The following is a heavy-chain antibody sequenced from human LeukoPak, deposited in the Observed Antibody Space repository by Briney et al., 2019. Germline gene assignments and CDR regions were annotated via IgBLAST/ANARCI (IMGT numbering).Heavy chain of an antibody. CDR2: ISAYNGNT. J-gene: IGHJ6*03. CDR3: ARESLEYSSSRRYYYYYMDV. CDR1: GYTFTSYG. D-gene: IGHD6-6*01. V-gene: IGHV1-18*01. Sequence: ASVKVSCKASGYTFTSYGTSWVRQAPGQGLEWMGWISAYNGNTNYAQKLQGRVTMTTDTSTSTAYMELRSLRSDDTAVYYCARESLEYSSSRRYYYYYMDVWGKGTTVTVSS.